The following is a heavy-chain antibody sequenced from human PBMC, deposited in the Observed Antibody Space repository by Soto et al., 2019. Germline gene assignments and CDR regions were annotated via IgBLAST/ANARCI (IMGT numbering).Heavy chain of an antibody. J-gene: IGHJ4*02. CDR1: GFTFSNYA. D-gene: IGHD3-22*01. CDR2: ISGNGGST. CDR3: AKDRSPYYYDTSGYPHFDY. V-gene: IGHV3-23*01. Sequence: PGESLKISCAASGFTFSNYAMSWVRQAPGKGLEWVSAISGNGGSTYYADSVKGRFTISRDNSKNTLYLQMNSLGAEDTAVYYCAKDRSPYYYDTSGYPHFDYWGQGTLVTVSS.